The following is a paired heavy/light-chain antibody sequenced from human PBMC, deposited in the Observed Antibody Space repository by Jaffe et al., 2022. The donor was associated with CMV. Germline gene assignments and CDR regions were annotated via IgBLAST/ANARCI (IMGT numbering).Light chain of an antibody. CDR1: ELGDNY. CDR3: QAWDSSIVL. CDR2: QDT. V-gene: IGLV3-1*01. Sequence: SYELTQAPSVSVSPGQTANITCSGDELGDNYVSWYQQKPGLSPVVVIYQDTKRPSGIPERFSGSNSGNTATLTISGTQALDEADYYCQAWDSSIVLFGGGTKLTVL. J-gene: IGLJ2*01.
Heavy chain of an antibody. CDR2: IHYSGST. Sequence: QVQLQESGPGLVKPSETLSLTCTVSGASISNYYWSWIRQPPGKGLEWIAYIHYSGSTNYNPSVKSRVAISVDTSKNQFSLRLSSVTAADTAMYYCARHVGSGYGDYAINYNWFDPWGQGTLVTVSS. V-gene: IGHV4-59*08. D-gene: IGHD4-17*01. J-gene: IGHJ5*02. CDR3: ARHVGSGYGDYAINYNWFDP. CDR1: GASISNYY.